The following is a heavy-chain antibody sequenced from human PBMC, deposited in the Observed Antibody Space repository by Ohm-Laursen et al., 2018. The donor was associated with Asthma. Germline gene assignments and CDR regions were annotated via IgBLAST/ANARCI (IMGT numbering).Heavy chain of an antibody. CDR1: GGSFSGYY. V-gene: IGHV4-34*01. D-gene: IGHD2-15*01. Sequence: GTLSLTCAVYGGSFSGYYWSWIRQPPGKGLEWIGEINHSGSTNYNPSLKIRITLSVDTSKNLFSLKLSSETAADTAVYYCARRYCSGGSCYRRNNWFDPWGQGTLVTVSS. CDR3: ARRYCSGGSCYRRNNWFDP. CDR2: INHSGST. J-gene: IGHJ5*02.